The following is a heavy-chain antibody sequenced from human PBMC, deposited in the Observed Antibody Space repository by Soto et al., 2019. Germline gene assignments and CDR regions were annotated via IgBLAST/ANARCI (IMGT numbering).Heavy chain of an antibody. CDR2: IYYSGST. D-gene: IGHD6-19*01. Sequence: QVQLQESGPGLVKPSETLSLTCTVSGGSISSYYWSWIRQPPGKGLEWIGYIYYSGSTNYNPSLKSRVTISVDTSKNHFSLKLSSVTAADTAVYYCARVNTDSSGWRFINYWGQGTLVTVSS. J-gene: IGHJ4*02. CDR1: GGSISSYY. V-gene: IGHV4-59*01. CDR3: ARVNTDSSGWRFINY.